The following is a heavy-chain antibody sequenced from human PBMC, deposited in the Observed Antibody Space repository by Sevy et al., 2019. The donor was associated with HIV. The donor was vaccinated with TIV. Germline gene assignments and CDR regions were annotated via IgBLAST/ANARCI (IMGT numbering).Heavy chain of an antibody. CDR1: GFNLSPYD. CDR2: IWAGGTKK. V-gene: IGHV3-33*03. J-gene: IGHJ5*02. Sequence: GGSLRLSCVASGFNLSPYDMHWLRQAPGKGLEWVAVIWAGGTKKDYVDSVNGRFIISRDNSKNKMYLQMNTMRGEDTAVYYCAKEGYYYDSRTKDWFDPWGQGTLVTVSS. CDR3: AKEGYYYDSRTKDWFDP. D-gene: IGHD3-22*01.